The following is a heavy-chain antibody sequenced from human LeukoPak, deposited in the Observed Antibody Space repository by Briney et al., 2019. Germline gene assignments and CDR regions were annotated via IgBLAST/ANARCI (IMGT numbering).Heavy chain of an antibody. CDR2: INTDGSST. V-gene: IGHV3-74*01. J-gene: IGHJ3*02. CDR3: ARTPNWGAFDI. Sequence: GGSLRLSCAASGFTFSSDWMHWVRQDPGKGLVWVSRINTDGSSTIYADSVKGRFTISRDNAKNTLYLQMNSLRAEDTAVYYCARTPNWGAFDIWGQGTMVTVSS. D-gene: IGHD7-27*01. CDR1: GFTFSSDW.